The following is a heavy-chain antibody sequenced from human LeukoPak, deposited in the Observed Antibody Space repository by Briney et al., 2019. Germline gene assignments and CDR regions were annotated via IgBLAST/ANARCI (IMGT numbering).Heavy chain of an antibody. CDR2: ISYDGSNK. J-gene: IGHJ4*02. D-gene: IGHD6-13*01. V-gene: IGHV3-30*04. CDR1: GFTFSSYA. Sequence: GGSLRLSCAASGFTFSSYAMHWVRQAPGKGLEWVAVISYDGSNKYYADSVKGRFTISRDNSKNTLYLQMNSLRAEDTAVYYCARRLAAAVNNLLDYWGQGTLVTVSS. CDR3: ARRLAAAVNNLLDY.